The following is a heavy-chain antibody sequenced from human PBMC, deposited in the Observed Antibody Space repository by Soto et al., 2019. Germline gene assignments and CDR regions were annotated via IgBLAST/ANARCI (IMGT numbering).Heavy chain of an antibody. Sequence: EVQLVESGGGLVKPGGSLRLSCVASGFTFSNYNMNWVRQAPGKGLEWVSSISSGSNYIVYADSMKGRFTISRDNAKNSLYLEMSSLRVEDTAVYFCARNHEGGSRLWGQGTLVTVYS. D-gene: IGHD2-2*01. CDR2: ISSGSNYI. J-gene: IGHJ4*02. CDR1: GFTFSNYN. V-gene: IGHV3-21*01. CDR3: ARNHEGGSRL.